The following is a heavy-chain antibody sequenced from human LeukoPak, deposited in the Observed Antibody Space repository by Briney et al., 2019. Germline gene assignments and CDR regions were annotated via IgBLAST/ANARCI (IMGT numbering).Heavy chain of an antibody. D-gene: IGHD3-10*01. V-gene: IGHV4-39*07. J-gene: IGHJ4*02. Sequence: SETLSLTCTVSGGSISSSSYYWGWIRQPPGKGLEWIGSIYYSGSTYYNPSLKSRVTISVDTSKNQFSLKLSSVTAADTAVYYCARRVGGLLWFGEFSYYFDYWGQGTLVTVSS. CDR3: ARRVGGLLWFGEFSYYFDY. CDR2: IYYSGST. CDR1: GGSISSSSYY.